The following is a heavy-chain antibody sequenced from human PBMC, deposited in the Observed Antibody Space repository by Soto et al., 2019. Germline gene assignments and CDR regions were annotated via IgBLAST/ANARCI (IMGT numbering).Heavy chain of an antibody. Sequence: EVQLVESGGGLVQPGGSLRLSCAASGFTFSSYWMHWVRQAPGKGLVWVSRINSDGSSTSYAHSVKGRVTISRDNAKNTLYLQMNSLRAEDTAVYYCARDRGGSKEALDYWGQGTLVTVSS. CDR2: INSDGSST. J-gene: IGHJ4*02. D-gene: IGHD1-26*01. CDR1: GFTFSSYW. CDR3: ARDRGGSKEALDY. V-gene: IGHV3-74*01.